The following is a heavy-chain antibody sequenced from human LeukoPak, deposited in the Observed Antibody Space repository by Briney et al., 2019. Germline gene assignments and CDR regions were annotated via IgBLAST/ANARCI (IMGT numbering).Heavy chain of an antibody. CDR3: ARRIDYGRVDY. V-gene: IGHV5-10-1*01. D-gene: IGHD4-17*01. CDR1: GYSFNTYW. Sequence: GESLRISCKGSGYSFNTYWISWVRQMPGKGLEWMGRIDPGDSYTHYSPSFQGYVTISADKSISTAYLQWSSLKASDTAMYYCARRIDYGRVDYWGQGTLVTVSS. J-gene: IGHJ4*02. CDR2: IDPGDSYT.